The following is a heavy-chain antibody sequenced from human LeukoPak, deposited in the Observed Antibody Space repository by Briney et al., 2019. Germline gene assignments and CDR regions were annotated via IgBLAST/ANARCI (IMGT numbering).Heavy chain of an antibody. CDR1: GFTSSSYG. CDR3: AKVHNVDTAMGCFDY. J-gene: IGHJ4*02. V-gene: IGHV3-30*02. Sequence: GGSLRLSCAASGFTSSSYGMHWVRQAPGKGLEWMAFIRYDGSNKYYADSVKGRFTISRDNSKNTLYLQMNSLRAEDTAVYYCAKVHNVDTAMGCFDYWGQGTLVTVSS. D-gene: IGHD5-18*01. CDR2: IRYDGSNK.